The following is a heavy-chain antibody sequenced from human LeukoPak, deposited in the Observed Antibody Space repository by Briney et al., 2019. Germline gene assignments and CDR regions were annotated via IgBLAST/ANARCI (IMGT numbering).Heavy chain of an antibody. J-gene: IGHJ5*02. CDR2: ISYDGSNK. CDR3: AKAPPWS. V-gene: IGHV3-30-3*01. D-gene: IGHD2-8*02. CDR1: GFTFSSYA. Sequence: PGGSLRLSCAASGFTFSSYAMHWVRQAPGKGLEWVAVISYDGSNKYYADSVKGRFTISRDNSKNTLYLQMNSLRAEDTAVYYCAKAPPWSWGQGTLVTVSS.